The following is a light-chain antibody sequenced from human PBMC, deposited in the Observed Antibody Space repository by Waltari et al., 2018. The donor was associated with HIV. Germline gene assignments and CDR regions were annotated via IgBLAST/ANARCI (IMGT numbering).Light chain of an antibody. CDR2: DAS. CDR1: QRVSSY. Sequence: EIVLTQSPATLSFSPGERATLSCRASQRVSSYLAWYQQKPGQAPRRLIYDASNSATGIPGRFSGSGSGTDFTLTISSLEPEDFAVYYCQQRSNWPVTFGQGTKVEIK. V-gene: IGKV3-11*01. CDR3: QQRSNWPVT. J-gene: IGKJ1*01.